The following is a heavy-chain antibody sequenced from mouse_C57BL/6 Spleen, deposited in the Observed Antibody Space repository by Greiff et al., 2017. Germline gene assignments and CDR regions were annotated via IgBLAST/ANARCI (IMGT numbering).Heavy chain of an antibody. D-gene: IGHD4-1*02. CDR2: INYDGSST. V-gene: IGHV5-16*01. CDR1: GFTFSDYY. J-gene: IGHJ4*01. CDR3: ARDNQLGRDYYAMDY. Sequence: EVKLVESEGGLVQPGSSMKLSCTASGFTFSDYYMAWVRQVPEKGLEWVANINYDGSSTYYLDSLKSRFIISRDNATNILYLQMSSLKSEDTATYYCARDNQLGRDYYAMDYWGQGTSVTVSS.